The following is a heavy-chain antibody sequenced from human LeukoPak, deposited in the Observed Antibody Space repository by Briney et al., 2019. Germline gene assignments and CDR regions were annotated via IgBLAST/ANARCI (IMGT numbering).Heavy chain of an antibody. CDR1: GYSFTSYW. CDR2: IYPGDSDT. V-gene: IGHV5-51*01. Sequence: GSLKISCKGSGYSFTSYWIGWVRQMPGKGLEWMGIIYPGDSDTRYSPSFQGQVTISADKSISTAYLQWSSLKASDIAMYYCARERSSQGYFDFWGQGTLVTVSS. D-gene: IGHD6-6*01. J-gene: IGHJ4*02. CDR3: ARERSSQGYFDF.